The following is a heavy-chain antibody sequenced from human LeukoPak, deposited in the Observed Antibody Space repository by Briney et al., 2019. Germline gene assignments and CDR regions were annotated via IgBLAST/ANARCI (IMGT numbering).Heavy chain of an antibody. Sequence: GGSLRLSCAASGFTFSSYEMNWVRQAPGKGLEWVSYISSSGSTIYYADSVKGRFTISRDNAKNSLCLQMNSLRAEDTAVYCCARDRQAYSGYDSPIDYWGQGTLVTVSS. CDR2: ISSSGSTI. J-gene: IGHJ4*02. CDR3: ARDRQAYSGYDSPIDY. V-gene: IGHV3-48*03. CDR1: GFTFSSYE. D-gene: IGHD5-12*01.